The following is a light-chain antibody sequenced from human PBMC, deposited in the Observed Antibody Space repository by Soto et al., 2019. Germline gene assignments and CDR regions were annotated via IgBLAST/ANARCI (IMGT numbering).Light chain of an antibody. CDR1: QSISSY. V-gene: IGKV3-11*01. Sequence: EIVLTQSPATLSLSPGERATLSCRASQSISSYLAWYQQKPGQAPRLLIYDASNRSTGIPTRFSGSGSGTDFTLTFSSLEPEDFAFYYCQQRSNWPPVFGGGTKVDIK. J-gene: IGKJ4*01. CDR3: QQRSNWPPV. CDR2: DAS.